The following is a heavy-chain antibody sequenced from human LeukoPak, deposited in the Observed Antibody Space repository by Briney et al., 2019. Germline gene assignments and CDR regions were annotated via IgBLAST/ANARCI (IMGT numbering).Heavy chain of an antibody. D-gene: IGHD2-2*01. V-gene: IGHV3-23*01. Sequence: GGSLRLSCAASGFTFSSYGMSWVRQAPGKGLEWVSAISGSGGSTYYADSVKGRFTISRDNSKNTLYLQMNSLRAEDTAVYYCAKDSHIVVVPAAPDYWGQGTLVTVSS. J-gene: IGHJ4*02. CDR1: GFTFSSYG. CDR3: AKDSHIVVVPAAPDY. CDR2: ISGSGGST.